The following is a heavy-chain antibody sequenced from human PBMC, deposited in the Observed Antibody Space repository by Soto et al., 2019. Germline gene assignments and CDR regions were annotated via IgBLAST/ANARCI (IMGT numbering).Heavy chain of an antibody. Sequence: QVQLQESGPGLVRPSQTLSLTCTVSGGSISYDHYHWTWIRQPPGKGLEWLGYIHYSGSVFYNPSLHSRLSISVDTSKNLFSLKLSSGTAADTAVYFCVREADGCDSDYYGLAVWGQGTTVTVSS. CDR3: VREADGCDSDYYGLAV. CDR2: IHYSGSV. V-gene: IGHV4-30-4*01. D-gene: IGHD2-21*02. J-gene: IGHJ6*02. CDR1: GGSISYDHYH.